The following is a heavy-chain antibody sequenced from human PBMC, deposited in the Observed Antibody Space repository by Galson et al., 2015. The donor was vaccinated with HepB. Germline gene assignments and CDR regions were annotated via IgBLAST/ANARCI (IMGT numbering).Heavy chain of an antibody. CDR3: ARDQFYYDSSGLSY. CDR1: GYTFTGYY. Sequence: SVKVSCKASGYTFTGYYMHWVRQAPGQGLEWMGRINPNSGGTNYAQKFQGRVTMTRDTSISTAYMELSRLRSDDTAVYYCARDQFYYDSSGLSYWGQGTLVTVSS. CDR2: INPNSGGT. V-gene: IGHV1-2*06. D-gene: IGHD3-22*01. J-gene: IGHJ4*02.